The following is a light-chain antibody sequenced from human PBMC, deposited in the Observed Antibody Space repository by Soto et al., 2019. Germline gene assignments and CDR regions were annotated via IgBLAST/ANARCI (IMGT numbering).Light chain of an antibody. CDR3: QQADSFPLT. J-gene: IGKJ4*01. Sequence: DIQMTQSPSSVSASVGDRVTITCRASQDISSYLAWYQHTPGKAPNLLIYAASILQSGVPLRFSGSGSGTDFTLTISNLQPEDFATYYCQQADSFPLTLGGGTKVEIK. V-gene: IGKV1-12*01. CDR2: AAS. CDR1: QDISSY.